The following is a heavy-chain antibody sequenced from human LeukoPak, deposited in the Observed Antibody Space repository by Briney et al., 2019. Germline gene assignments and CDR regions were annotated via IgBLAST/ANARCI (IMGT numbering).Heavy chain of an antibody. CDR3: AKGGRSDIKYGMDV. CDR2: ISSSSSYI. CDR1: GFTFSSYS. D-gene: IGHD3-3*01. V-gene: IGHV3-21*04. J-gene: IGHJ6*02. Sequence: PGGSLRLSCAASGFTFSSYSMNWVRQAPGKGLEWVSSISSSSSYIYYADSVKGRFTISRDNAKNSLYLQMNSLRAEDTAGYYCAKGGRSDIKYGMDVWGQGTTVTVSS.